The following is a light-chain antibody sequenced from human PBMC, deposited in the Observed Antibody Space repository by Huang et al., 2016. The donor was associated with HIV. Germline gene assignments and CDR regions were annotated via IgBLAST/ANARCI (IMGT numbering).Light chain of an antibody. CDR2: YAS. CDR3: QQRSNWRGFT. CDR1: QSVSSY. J-gene: IGKJ3*01. Sequence: EIVLTQSTDTLSLSPGERATLSCRSSQSVSSYLAWYQQKPGQAPRLLIYYASNRATAIPARFSGSGSGTDFTLTISSLEPEDFAVYYCQQRSNWRGFTFGPGTKVDIK. V-gene: IGKV3-11*01.